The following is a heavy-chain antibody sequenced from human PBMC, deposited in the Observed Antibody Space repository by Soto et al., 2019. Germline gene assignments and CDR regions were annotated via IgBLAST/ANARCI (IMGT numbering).Heavy chain of an antibody. CDR1: GGSISSYY. J-gene: IGHJ4*02. CDR3: ARGRVTQWLVNYFDY. V-gene: IGHV4-59*01. CDR2: IYYSGST. D-gene: IGHD6-19*01. Sequence: SETLSLTCTVSGGSISSYYWSWIRQPLGKGLEWIGYIYYSGSTNYNPSLKSRVTISVDTSKNQFSLKLSSVTAADTAMYYCARGRVTQWLVNYFDYWGQGTLVTVSS.